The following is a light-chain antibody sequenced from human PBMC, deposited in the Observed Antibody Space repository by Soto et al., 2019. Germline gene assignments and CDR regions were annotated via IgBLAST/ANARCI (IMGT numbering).Light chain of an antibody. CDR1: QSVLYSSNNKNY. Sequence: DIVMTQSPDSLAVSLGERATINCKSSQSVLYSSNNKNYLAWYQQKPGPPPKVLIYWASTRESGVPDRFSGSGSGTDFTLTISSLQAEDVAVYYCQQYCTTPITFGQGTRLEIK. CDR2: WAS. CDR3: QQYCTTPIT. J-gene: IGKJ5*01. V-gene: IGKV4-1*01.